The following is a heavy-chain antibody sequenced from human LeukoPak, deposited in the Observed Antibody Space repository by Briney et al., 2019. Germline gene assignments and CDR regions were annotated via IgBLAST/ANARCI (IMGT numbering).Heavy chain of an antibody. CDR2: ISSSSSYI. J-gene: IGHJ6*03. Sequence: GGSLRLSCAASGFTFSSYSMNWVRQAPGKGLEWVSSISSSSSYIYYADSVKGRFTISRDNAKNSLYLQMNSLRAEDTAVYYCAKDRQLSRSSPYYYYMDVWGKGTTVTVSS. CDR3: AKDRQLSRSSPYYYYMDV. CDR1: GFTFSSYS. V-gene: IGHV3-21*01. D-gene: IGHD6-6*01.